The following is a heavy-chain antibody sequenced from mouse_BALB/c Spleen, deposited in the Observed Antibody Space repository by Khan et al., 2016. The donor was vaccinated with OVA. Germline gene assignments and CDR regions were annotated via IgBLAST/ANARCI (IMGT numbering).Heavy chain of an antibody. D-gene: IGHD2-4*01. CDR3: TRSYDSYYFDY. J-gene: IGHJ2*01. CDR2: IYPGISDT. V-gene: IGHV1-5*01. Sequence: VQLQQSGTVLARPGASVKMSCKASGYSFTSYWMHWVKQRPGLGLEWIGAIYPGISDTRYNQKFKGKAKLTAVTSASTASMELSSLTNDDSAVYYCTRSYDSYYFDYWGQGTLLTVSS. CDR1: GYSFTSYW.